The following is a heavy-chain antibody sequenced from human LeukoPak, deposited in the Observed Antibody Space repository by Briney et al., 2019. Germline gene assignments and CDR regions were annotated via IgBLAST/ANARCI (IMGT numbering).Heavy chain of an antibody. D-gene: IGHD6-19*01. CDR1: GFTYSTYA. V-gene: IGHV3-23*01. Sequence: PGGSLRLYCAASGFTYSTYAISWVRQDPGKGLEWVSSISGNGDNTYYAGSVKGRFTIYRDNAKSRLSLQMNSLRAEDTAVYYCAKTLSSGWSGKYYFDYWGQGTLVSVSS. J-gene: IGHJ4*02. CDR2: ISGNGDNT. CDR3: AKTLSSGWSGKYYFDY.